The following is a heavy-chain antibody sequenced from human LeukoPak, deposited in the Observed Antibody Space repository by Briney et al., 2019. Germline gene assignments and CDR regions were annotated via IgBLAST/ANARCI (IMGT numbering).Heavy chain of an antibody. Sequence: GGSLRLSCAASGFTFSSYSMNWVRQAPGKGLEWVSYISSSSSTIYYADSVKGRFTISRDNSMNTLYLQMDSLRVEDTAIYYCAKDGHVQSYYYYMDVWGKGTTLTVSS. D-gene: IGHD1-1*01. J-gene: IGHJ6*03. V-gene: IGHV3-48*01. CDR3: AKDGHVQSYYYYMDV. CDR2: ISSSSSTI. CDR1: GFTFSSYS.